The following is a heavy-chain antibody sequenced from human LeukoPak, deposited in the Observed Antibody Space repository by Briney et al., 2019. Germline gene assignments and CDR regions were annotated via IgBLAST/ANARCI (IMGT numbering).Heavy chain of an antibody. CDR1: GYTFTGYY. V-gene: IGHV1-2*02. D-gene: IGHD3-9*01. J-gene: IGHJ3*01. CDR3: ARDGDIYDILTGYYSPLAFDF. CDR2: INPNTGGT. Sequence: ASVKVSCKASGYTFTGYYMHWVRQAPGQGLEWMGWINPNTGGTNYAQKFQGRVTMTRDTSISTAYVELSRLRSDDTDAYYCARDGDIYDILTGYYSPLAFDFWGQGTMVTVSS.